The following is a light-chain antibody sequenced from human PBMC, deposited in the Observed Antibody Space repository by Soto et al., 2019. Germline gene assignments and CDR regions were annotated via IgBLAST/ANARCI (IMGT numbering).Light chain of an antibody. CDR2: DVS. J-gene: IGKJ2*01. CDR1: QTISSW. CDR3: QQYKDYVYT. Sequence: DIHMTQSPSTLSASVGDRVTITCRASQTISSWSAWYQQKPGKAPKLLISDVSTLERGVPSRFSGSGSATEFTLTISGLQPDDFATYYCQQYKDYVYTFGQGTKVDIK. V-gene: IGKV1-5*01.